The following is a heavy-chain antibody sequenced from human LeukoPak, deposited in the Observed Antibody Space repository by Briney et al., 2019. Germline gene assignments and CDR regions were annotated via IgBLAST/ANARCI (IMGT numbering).Heavy chain of an antibody. D-gene: IGHD6-19*01. CDR1: GGSISSSSDH. J-gene: IGHJ4*02. CDR2: IYYSGST. V-gene: IGHV4-39*01. Sequence: PSETLSLTCTVSGGSISSSSDHWGWIRQPPGKGLEWIGSIYYSGSTYYNASLKSRGTISVDTSKNQFSLKLNSVTAADTAVYFCARQVVAVAGTGYFDYWGQGTLVTVSS. CDR3: ARQVVAVAGTGYFDY.